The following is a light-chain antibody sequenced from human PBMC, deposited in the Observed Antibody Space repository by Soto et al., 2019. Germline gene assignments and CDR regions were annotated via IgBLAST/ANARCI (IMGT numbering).Light chain of an antibody. CDR2: GAS. J-gene: IGKJ2*01. CDR1: QSVSSN. V-gene: IGKV3-15*01. CDR3: QQYYNWPPYT. Sequence: EIAMTQSPATLSVSPGERATLSCRSSQSVSSNLAWYQQKPGQAPRLLIYGASTRATGIPARFSGSGSGTDFTLTISSLQSEDFAVYYCQQYYNWPPYTFGQGTKLDIK.